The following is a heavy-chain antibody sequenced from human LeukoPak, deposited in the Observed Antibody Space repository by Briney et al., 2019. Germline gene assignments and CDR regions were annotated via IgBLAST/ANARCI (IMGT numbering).Heavy chain of an antibody. Sequence: PSETLSLTCAVYGGSFSGYYWSWIRQPPGKGLEWLGEINHGGSTNYNPSLKSRVTISVDTSKNQFSLKLSSVTAADTAVYYCARSKQWLVPGKYFQHWGQGTLVTVSS. D-gene: IGHD6-19*01. J-gene: IGHJ1*01. CDR2: INHGGST. CDR1: GGSFSGYY. V-gene: IGHV4-34*01. CDR3: ARSKQWLVPGKYFQH.